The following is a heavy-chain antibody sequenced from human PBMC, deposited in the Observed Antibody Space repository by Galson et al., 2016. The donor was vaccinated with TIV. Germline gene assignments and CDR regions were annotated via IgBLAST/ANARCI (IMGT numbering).Heavy chain of an antibody. CDR3: SRGNWNYGMGGAMDG. D-gene: IGHD1-7*01. V-gene: IGHV6-1*01. CDR1: GDSVSGNTAA. CDR2: TYYASKWNT. J-gene: IGHJ6*02. Sequence: CAISGDSVSGNTAAWNWVRQSPSRGLEWLGRTYYASKWNTDYAVPVKGRIIIRPDTSMNQVSLQLSSVIPDDTAVYYCSRGNWNYGMGGAMDGWGRGTTVTVSS.